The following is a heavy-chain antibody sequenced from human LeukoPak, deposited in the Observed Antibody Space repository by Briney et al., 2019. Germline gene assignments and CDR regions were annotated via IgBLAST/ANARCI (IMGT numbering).Heavy chain of an antibody. Sequence: SETLSLTCTVSGGSISSYYWSWIRQPPGKGLEWIGYIYYSGSTNYNPSLKSRVTISVDTSKNQFSLELSSVTAADTAVYYCARSSHYYDSSGYYYYFDYWGQGTLVTVSS. J-gene: IGHJ4*02. CDR2: IYYSGST. CDR3: ARSSHYYDSSGYYYYFDY. V-gene: IGHV4-59*01. D-gene: IGHD3-22*01. CDR1: GGSISSYY.